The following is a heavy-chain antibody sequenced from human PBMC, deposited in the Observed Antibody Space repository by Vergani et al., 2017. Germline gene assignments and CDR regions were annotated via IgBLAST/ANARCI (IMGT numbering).Heavy chain of an antibody. Sequence: QVQLMESGGDLVKPGGSLRLSCTASGFTFRHYYMTWIRQAPGKGLEWISHISSSGNDRFYADSVKGRFTISRDNARNSMYLQMNSLRAEDTAVYFFARVVDGLAEAVRAYFDSWGQGMLVTVSS. J-gene: IGHJ4*02. D-gene: IGHD6-19*01. CDR2: ISSSGNDR. CDR1: GFTFRHYY. CDR3: ARVVDGLAEAVRAYFDS. V-gene: IGHV3-11*04.